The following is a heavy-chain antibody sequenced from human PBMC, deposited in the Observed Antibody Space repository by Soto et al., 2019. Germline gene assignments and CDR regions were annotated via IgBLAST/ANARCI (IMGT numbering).Heavy chain of an antibody. J-gene: IGHJ4*02. CDR3: ARDLRALGAYSSSWYSYFDY. CDR2: ISAYNGNT. D-gene: IGHD6-13*01. V-gene: IGHV1-18*01. CDR1: GYTFTSYG. Sequence: ASVKVSYKASGYTFTSYGISWVRQAPGQGLEWMGWISAYNGNTNYAQKLQGRVTMTTDTSTSTAYMELRSLRSDDTAVYYCARDLRALGAYSSSWYSYFDYWGQGTLVTVSS.